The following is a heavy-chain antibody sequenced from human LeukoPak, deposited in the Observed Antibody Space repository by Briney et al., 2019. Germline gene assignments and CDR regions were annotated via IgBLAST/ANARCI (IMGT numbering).Heavy chain of an antibody. CDR3: ARGESGSYPWGYYYGMDV. CDR1: GYTFTGDY. CDR2: IHPNSGGT. J-gene: IGHJ6*02. D-gene: IGHD1-26*01. Sequence: GASVKVSCKASGYTFTGDYMHWVRQAPGQGLEWMGRIHPNSGGTKYAQKFQGRVTMTRDTSISTAYMELSRLRSDDTAVYYCARGESGSYPWGYYYGMDVWGQGTTVTVSS. V-gene: IGHV1-2*06.